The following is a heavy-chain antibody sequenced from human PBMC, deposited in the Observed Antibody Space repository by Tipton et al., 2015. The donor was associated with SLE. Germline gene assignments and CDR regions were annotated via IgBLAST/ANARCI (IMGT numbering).Heavy chain of an antibody. Sequence: LRLSCSISGGSISSYYWTWIRQPPGKGLEWIGNIYNSGSTNYNPSLKSRVTISLDTSKNQFSLKLSSVTAADTAVYYCARDPAVYYYDSRRTLKYYCHSLDVWGQGTTVTVSS. CDR2: IYNSGST. J-gene: IGHJ6*02. V-gene: IGHV4-59*01. CDR3: ARDPAVYYYDSRRTLKYYCHSLDV. CDR1: GGSISSYY. D-gene: IGHD3-22*01.